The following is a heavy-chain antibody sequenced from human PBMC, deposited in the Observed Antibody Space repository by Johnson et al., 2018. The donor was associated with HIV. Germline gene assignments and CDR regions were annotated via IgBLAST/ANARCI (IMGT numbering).Heavy chain of an antibody. D-gene: IGHD5-18*01. CDR2: ISYNEDKK. V-gene: IGHV3-30*03. Sequence: QVQLVESGGGLVQPGGSLRLSCEASGFTFRSYWMHWVRQAPGKGLEWMAFISYNEDKKYYADSVKGRFTISRDNSKNILYLQMNSLRAEDTATYYCARLPSGYNRDAFDIWGQGTMVTVSS. CDR1: GFTFRSYW. J-gene: IGHJ3*02. CDR3: ARLPSGYNRDAFDI.